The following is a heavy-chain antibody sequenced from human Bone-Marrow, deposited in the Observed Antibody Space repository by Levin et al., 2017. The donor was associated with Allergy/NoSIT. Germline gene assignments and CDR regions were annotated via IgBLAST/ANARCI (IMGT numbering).Heavy chain of an antibody. CDR3: TTGGYWGLGELSPLYYYYGMDV. Sequence: LSLTCAASGFTFSNAWMSWVRQAPGKGLEWVGRIKSKTDGGTTDYAAPVKGRFTISRDDSKNTLYLQMNSLKTEDTAVYYCTTGGYWGLGELSPLYYYYGMDVWGQGTTVTVSS. CDR2: IKSKTDGGTT. V-gene: IGHV3-15*01. J-gene: IGHJ6*02. CDR1: GFTFSNAW. D-gene: IGHD3-16*02.